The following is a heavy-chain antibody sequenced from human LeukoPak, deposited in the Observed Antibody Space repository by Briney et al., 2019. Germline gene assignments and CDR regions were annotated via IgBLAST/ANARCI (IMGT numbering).Heavy chain of an antibody. V-gene: IGHV3-48*04. CDR3: ARDVGGSYNWFDP. CDR1: GFTFSSYS. J-gene: IGHJ5*02. CDR2: ISSSSSTI. D-gene: IGHD1-26*01. Sequence: GGSLRLSCAASGFTFSSYSMNWVRQAPGKGLEWVSYISSSSSTIYYADSVKGRFTISRDNAKNSLYLRMNSLRAEDTAVYYCARDVGGSYNWFDPWGQGTLVTVSS.